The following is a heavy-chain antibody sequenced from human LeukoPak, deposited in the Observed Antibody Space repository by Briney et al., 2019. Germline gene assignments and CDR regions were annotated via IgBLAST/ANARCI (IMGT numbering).Heavy chain of an antibody. CDR1: GYSFTSYW. J-gene: IGHJ5*02. Sequence: GESLKISCKGSGYSFTSYWIGWVRQMPGKGLEWMGIIYPGDSDTRYSPSFQGQVTISADKSISTAYLQWSSLKASDTAMYCCARLLRRDGYNFQGPFDPWGQGTLVTVSS. CDR2: IYPGDSDT. CDR3: ARLLRRDGYNFQGPFDP. D-gene: IGHD5-24*01. V-gene: IGHV5-51*01.